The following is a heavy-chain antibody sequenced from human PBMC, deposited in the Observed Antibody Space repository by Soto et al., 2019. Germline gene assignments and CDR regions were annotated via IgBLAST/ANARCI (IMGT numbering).Heavy chain of an antibody. J-gene: IGHJ6*02. CDR1: GYSFTSNW. D-gene: IGHD3-10*01. CDR3: ARRAGSYPYYYGMDV. V-gene: IGHV5-51*01. Sequence: PGESLKISCQGSGYSFTSNWIGWVRQMPGKGLEWMGIIYPGDSDTRYSPSFQGQVTISADKSISTAYLQWSSLKDSDTAMYYCARRAGSYPYYYGMDVWGQGTTVTVSS. CDR2: IYPGDSDT.